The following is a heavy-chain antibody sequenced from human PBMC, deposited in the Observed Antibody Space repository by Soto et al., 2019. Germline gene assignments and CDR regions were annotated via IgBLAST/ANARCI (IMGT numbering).Heavy chain of an antibody. CDR1: GFTFSSYG. CDR3: ARDRVRAAAGLDY. Sequence: QVQLVESGGGVVQPGRSLRLSCAASGFTFSSYGMHWVRQAPGKGLEWVAVIWYDGSNKYYADSVKGRFTISRDNSKNTLYPQMTSLRAEDTAVYYCARDRVRAAAGLDYWGQGTLVTVSS. J-gene: IGHJ4*02. D-gene: IGHD6-13*01. V-gene: IGHV3-33*01. CDR2: IWYDGSNK.